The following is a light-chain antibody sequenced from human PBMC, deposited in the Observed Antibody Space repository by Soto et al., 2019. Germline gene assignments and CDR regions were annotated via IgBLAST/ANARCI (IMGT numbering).Light chain of an antibody. CDR1: QSVSSSY. J-gene: IGKJ5*01. V-gene: IGKV3-15*01. Sequence: EIVLRQSPGTLSLSPGERATLSCMASQSVSSSYLAWYQQKPGQAPRLLIYGASSRATGIPARFSGSGSGTEFTLTISSLQSEDFAVYYCQQYNNWPPITFGQGTRL. CDR2: GAS. CDR3: QQYNNWPPIT.